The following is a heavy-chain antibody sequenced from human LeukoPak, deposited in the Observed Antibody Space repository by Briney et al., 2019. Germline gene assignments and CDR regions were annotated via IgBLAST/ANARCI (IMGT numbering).Heavy chain of an antibody. Sequence: SQTLSLTCALSGDSVSSNSAAWNWIRRCPSRGLEWLGRTYYRSKWYNDYAVSVKGRITINPDTSENQFSLQLNSVTPEDTAVYYCARGAEGFDYWGQGTLVTVSS. CDR3: ARGAEGFDY. CDR2: TYYRSKWYN. CDR1: GDSVSSNSAA. D-gene: IGHD6-19*01. J-gene: IGHJ4*02. V-gene: IGHV6-1*01.